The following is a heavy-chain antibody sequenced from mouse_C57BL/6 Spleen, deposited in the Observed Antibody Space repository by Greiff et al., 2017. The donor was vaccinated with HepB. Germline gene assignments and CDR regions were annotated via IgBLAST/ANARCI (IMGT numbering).Heavy chain of an antibody. D-gene: IGHD2-2*01. CDR2: IDPENGDT. CDR3: STRYYAYDEAWFAY. J-gene: IGHJ3*01. Sequence: EVQLQQSGAELVRPGASVKLSCTASGFNIKDDYMHWVKQRPEQGLEWIGWIDPENGDTEYASKFQGKATITADTSSNTAYLQLSSLTSEDTAVYYCSTRYYAYDEAWFAYWGQGTLVTVSA. V-gene: IGHV14-4*01. CDR1: GFNIKDDY.